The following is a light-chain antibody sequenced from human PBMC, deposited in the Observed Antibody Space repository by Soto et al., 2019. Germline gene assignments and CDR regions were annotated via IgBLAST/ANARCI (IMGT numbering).Light chain of an antibody. V-gene: IGKV4-1*01. J-gene: IGKJ2*01. Sequence: DIVMTQSPDSLAVSLGERATINRKSSQSILSTSNYNTFLAWYQQKPGQPPKLLIYWASTRESGVPDRFSGSGSGTDFTLTISSLQAEDVAVYYCQQYYSTPYTFGQGTKLEIK. CDR2: WAS. CDR1: QSILSTSNYNTF. CDR3: QQYYSTPYT.